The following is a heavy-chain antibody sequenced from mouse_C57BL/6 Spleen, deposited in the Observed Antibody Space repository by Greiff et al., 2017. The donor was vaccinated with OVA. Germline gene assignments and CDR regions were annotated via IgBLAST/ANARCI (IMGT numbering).Heavy chain of an antibody. V-gene: IGHV1-55*01. J-gene: IGHJ1*03. Sequence: QVQLQQPGAELVKPGASVKMSCKASGYTFTSYWITWVKQRPGQGLEWIGDIYPGSGSTNYTEKFKSKATLTVDTSSSTAYMQLSSLTSEDSAVYYCARGGDWYFDVWGTGTTVTVSS. CDR2: IYPGSGST. CDR1: GYTFTSYW. CDR3: ARGGDWYFDV.